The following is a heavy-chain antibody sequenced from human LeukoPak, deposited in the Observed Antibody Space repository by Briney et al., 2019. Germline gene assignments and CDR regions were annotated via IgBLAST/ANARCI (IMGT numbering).Heavy chain of an antibody. CDR1: GFTFSSYA. Sequence: GGSLRLSCAASGFTFSSYAMHWVRQAPGKGLEYVSAISSNGGSTCYANSVKGRFTISRDNSKNTLYLQMGSLRAEDMAVYYCARVVSSSGFDYGMNVWGQGITVAVSS. CDR3: ARVVSSSGFDYGMNV. D-gene: IGHD6-6*01. CDR2: ISSNGGST. J-gene: IGHJ6*02. V-gene: IGHV3-64*01.